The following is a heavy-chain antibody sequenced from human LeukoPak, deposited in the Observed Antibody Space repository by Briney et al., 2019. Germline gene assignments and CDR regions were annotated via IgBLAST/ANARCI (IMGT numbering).Heavy chain of an antibody. CDR2: IRYDGSNK. D-gene: IGHD3-16*01. J-gene: IGHJ5*02. V-gene: IGHV3-30*02. CDR3: AKDPTPSLYNWFDP. Sequence: GGSLRLSCAASGFTFSSYGMHWVRQAPGKGLEWVAFIRYDGSNKYYADSVKGRFTISRDNSKNTLYLQMNSLRAEDTAVYYCAKDPTPSLYNWFDPWGQGTLVTVSS. CDR1: GFTFSSYG.